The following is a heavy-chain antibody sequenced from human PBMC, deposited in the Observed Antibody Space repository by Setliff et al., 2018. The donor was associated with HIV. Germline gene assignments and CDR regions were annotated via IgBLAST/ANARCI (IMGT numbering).Heavy chain of an antibody. D-gene: IGHD3-3*01. V-gene: IGHV4-4*09. CDR2: IYTSGST. CDR1: GGSISSYY. Sequence: SETLSLTCTVSGGSISSYYWSWIRQPPGKGLEWIGYIYTSGSTNYNPSLKTRVTISIDTSKRQVSLKLSSVTAADTAVYYCARHANYDFWSGYWGYYFDYWGQGTLVTVSS. CDR3: ARHANYDFWSGYWGYYFDY. J-gene: IGHJ4*02.